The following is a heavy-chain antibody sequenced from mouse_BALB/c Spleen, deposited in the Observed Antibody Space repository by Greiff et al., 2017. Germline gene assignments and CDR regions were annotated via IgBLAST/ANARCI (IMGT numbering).Heavy chain of an antibody. CDR3: ARWLREYFDY. CDR1: GFTFSSYT. CDR2: ISNGGGST. J-gene: IGHJ2*01. V-gene: IGHV5-12-2*01. Sequence: EVQGVESGGGLVQPGGSLKLSCAASGFTFSSYTMSWVRQTPEKRLEWVAYISNGGGSTYYPDTVKGRFTISRDNAKNTLYLQMSSLKSEDTAMYYCARWLREYFDYWGQGTTLTVSS. D-gene: IGHD2-2*01.